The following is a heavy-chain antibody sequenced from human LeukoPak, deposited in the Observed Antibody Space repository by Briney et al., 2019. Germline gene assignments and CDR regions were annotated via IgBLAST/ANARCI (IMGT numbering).Heavy chain of an antibody. D-gene: IGHD3-22*01. V-gene: IGHV3-9*01. Sequence: PGGSLRLSCAASGFTFDDYAMHWVRQAPGKGLEWVSGISWNSGSIGYADSVKGRFTISRDNAKNSLYLQMNSLRAEDTAVYYCARDQDSSGYNYWGQGTLVTVSS. CDR2: ISWNSGSI. CDR1: GFTFDDYA. CDR3: ARDQDSSGYNY. J-gene: IGHJ4*02.